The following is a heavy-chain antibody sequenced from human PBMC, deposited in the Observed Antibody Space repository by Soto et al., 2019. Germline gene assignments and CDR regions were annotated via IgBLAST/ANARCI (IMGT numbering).Heavy chain of an antibody. Sequence: PSETLSLTCSVSGGSISSYDWSWIRQPPGKGLEWIAYIYYSGSTSYNPSLKSRVSISLDTSKNQFSLKLSSVTAADTAVYYCARTYDGSGPNSGGYGFDIWGQGTMVTVSS. J-gene: IGHJ3*02. CDR1: GGSISSYD. CDR3: ARTYDGSGPNSGGYGFDI. V-gene: IGHV4-59*01. CDR2: IYYSGST. D-gene: IGHD3-22*01.